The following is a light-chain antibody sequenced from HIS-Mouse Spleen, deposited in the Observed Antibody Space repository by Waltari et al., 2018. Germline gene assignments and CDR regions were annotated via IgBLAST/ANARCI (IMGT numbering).Light chain of an antibody. CDR2: EDS. Sequence: SYELTQPPSVSVSPGQTARITCSGDALPNKYAYWYQQKSGQATVLVIYEDSKRPSGIPERFSGSSSGTMATLTISGAQVEDEADYYCYSTDSSGNHRVFGGGTKLTVL. V-gene: IGLV3-10*01. J-gene: IGLJ2*01. CDR3: YSTDSSGNHRV. CDR1: ALPNKY.